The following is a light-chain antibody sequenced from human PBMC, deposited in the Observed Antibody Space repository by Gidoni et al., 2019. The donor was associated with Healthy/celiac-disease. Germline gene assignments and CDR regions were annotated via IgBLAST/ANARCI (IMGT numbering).Light chain of an antibody. CDR3: QQRSNWPRLT. CDR2: DAS. J-gene: IGKJ3*01. Sequence: EIVLTQSPAPLSLSPGERATLSCRASQSVSSYLAWYQKKPGQAPRLLIYDASNRATGIPARFSGSGSGTDFTLTISSLEPEDFAVYYCQQRSNWPRLTFGPGTKVDIK. V-gene: IGKV3-11*01. CDR1: QSVSSY.